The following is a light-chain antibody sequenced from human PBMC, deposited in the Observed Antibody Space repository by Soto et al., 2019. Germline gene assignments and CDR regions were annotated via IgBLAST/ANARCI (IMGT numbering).Light chain of an antibody. Sequence: ELVLTHSPAPLSESPRPRATLSCRASQSVSSNLAWYQQKPGQAPRLLIYGASTRATGIPARFSGSGSGTEFTLTISSLQSEDFAVYYCQQYNNWPPRITFGQGTRLEIK. CDR2: GAS. V-gene: IGKV3-15*01. CDR1: QSVSSN. J-gene: IGKJ5*01. CDR3: QQYNNWPPRIT.